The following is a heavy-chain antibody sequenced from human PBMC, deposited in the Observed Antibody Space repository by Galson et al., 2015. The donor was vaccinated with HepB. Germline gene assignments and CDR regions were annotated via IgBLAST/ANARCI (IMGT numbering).Heavy chain of an antibody. J-gene: IGHJ5*02. CDR1: GFTFRSYA. Sequence: SLRLSCAASGFTFRSYAMHWVRQAPGKGLEYVSAISSDGGSTYYADSVKGRFTISRDDSTNTLYLQMSSLRAEDTAVYYCAKGPGSAPLRNWFDPWGQGTLVTVSS. CDR2: ISSDGGST. CDR3: AKGPGSAPLRNWFDP. D-gene: IGHD3-16*01. V-gene: IGHV3-64D*06.